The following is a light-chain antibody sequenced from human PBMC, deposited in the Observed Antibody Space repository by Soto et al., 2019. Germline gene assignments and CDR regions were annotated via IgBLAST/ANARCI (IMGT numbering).Light chain of an antibody. J-gene: IGKJ1*01. CDR1: QSVSSN. Sequence: EVGMTQSTATLSVSPGERATLSCRASQSVSSNLAWYQQKPGQAPRLLIYGASTRATGIPARFSGSGSGTEFTLTISSLQSEDFAVYYCQQYNNWPRTFGQGTKVDIK. V-gene: IGKV3-15*01. CDR2: GAS. CDR3: QQYNNWPRT.